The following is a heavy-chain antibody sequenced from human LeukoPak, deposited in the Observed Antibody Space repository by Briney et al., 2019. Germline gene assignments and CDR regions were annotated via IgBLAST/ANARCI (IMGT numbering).Heavy chain of an antibody. V-gene: IGHV3-7*03. D-gene: IGHD5-18*01. J-gene: IGHJ4*02. CDR2: IKDDGSEE. Sequence: GGSLRLSCAASGFNFNNYWMSWLRQAPGKGLEWVANIKDDGSEEYYVDSVKGRFTIVRDNAYNSLYLQMNSLRVEDTAIYFCARFPGRYGGDYWGQGTLVSVSS. CDR1: GFNFNNYW. CDR3: ARFPGRYGGDY.